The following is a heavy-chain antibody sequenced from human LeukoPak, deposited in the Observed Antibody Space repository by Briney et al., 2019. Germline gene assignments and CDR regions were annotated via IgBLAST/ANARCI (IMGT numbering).Heavy chain of an antibody. V-gene: IGHV4-39*01. CDR1: GGSLSSSDYF. J-gene: IGHJ3*02. CDR3: ARSKAEWSGSFDI. D-gene: IGHD3-3*01. Sequence: SGTLSLTCTVSGGSLSSSDYFWGWIRQPPGKGLEWIGSISYSGSTYYNPSHKSRVTISVDTSKNQFSLKLSSVTAADTVAYFCARSKAEWSGSFDIWGQGTTVTVAS. CDR2: ISYSGST.